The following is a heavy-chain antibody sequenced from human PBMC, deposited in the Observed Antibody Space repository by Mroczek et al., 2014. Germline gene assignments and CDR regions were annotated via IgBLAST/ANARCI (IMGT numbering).Heavy chain of an antibody. V-gene: IGHV1-8*01. CDR1: GYTFTSYD. CDR3: ARTHYGAYQDYYYYYGMDV. CDR2: MNPNSGNT. J-gene: IGHJ6*02. D-gene: IGHD4-17*01. Sequence: QVQLVESGAEVKKPGASVKVSCKASGYTFTSYDINWVRQATGQGLEWMGWMNPNSGNTGYAQKFQGRVTMTRNTSISTAYMELSSLRSEDTAVYYCARTHYGAYQDYYYYYGMDVVGPRDHGH.